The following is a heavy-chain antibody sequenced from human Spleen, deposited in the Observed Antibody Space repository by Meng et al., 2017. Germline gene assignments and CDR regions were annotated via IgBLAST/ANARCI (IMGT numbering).Heavy chain of an antibody. CDR3: ARELAGDYYFDL. CDR1: GYTFIGYY. J-gene: IGHJ4*02. D-gene: IGHD1-1*01. Sequence: ASVKVSCKASGYTFIGYYMHWVRRAPGQGLEWMGRIDPKSGDTQYAQRFQGRVTMTGDTSISTAYMELSGLRSDDTAMYYCARELAGDYYFDLWGRGTLVTVSS. CDR2: IDPKSGDT. V-gene: IGHV1-2*06.